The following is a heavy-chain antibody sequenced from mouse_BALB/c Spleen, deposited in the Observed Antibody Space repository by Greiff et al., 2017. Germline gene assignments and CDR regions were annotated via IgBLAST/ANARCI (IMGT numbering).Heavy chain of an antibody. CDR3: ARSDDYDGERDY. CDR2: ISSGGSYT. J-gene: IGHJ4*01. V-gene: IGHV5-6*01. CDR1: GFTFSSYG. D-gene: IGHD2-4*01. Sequence: EVQLVESGGDLVKPGGSLKLSCAASGFTFSSYGMSWVRQTPDKRLEWVATISSGGSYTYYPDSVKGRFTISRDNAKNTLYLQMSSLKSEDTAMYYCARSDDYDGERDYWGQGTSVTVSA.